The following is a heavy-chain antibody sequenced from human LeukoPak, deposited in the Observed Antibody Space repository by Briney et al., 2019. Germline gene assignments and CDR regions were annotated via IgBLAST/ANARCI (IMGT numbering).Heavy chain of an antibody. Sequence: GGSLRLSCAASGFTFGSYAMHWVRQAPGKGVEWLPAMSASGGSTYYADSVKGRFTISRDNSKNPLHLQMTSLRAEDTAVYYCAKGISIYSYFDNWGQGTLVTVSS. D-gene: IGHD3-16*02. CDR2: MSASGGST. CDR1: GFTFGSYA. J-gene: IGHJ4*02. CDR3: AKGISIYSYFDN. V-gene: IGHV3-23*01.